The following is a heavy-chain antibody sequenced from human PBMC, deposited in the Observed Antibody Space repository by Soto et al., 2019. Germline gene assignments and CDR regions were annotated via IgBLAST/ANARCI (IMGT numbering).Heavy chain of an antibody. D-gene: IGHD3-22*01. J-gene: IGHJ4*02. V-gene: IGHV1-18*01. CDR3: ARDRTYYYDSSGAEN. Sequence: QVQLVQSGAEVKKPGASVKVSCKASGYTFTSYGISWVRQAPGQGLEWMGWISAYNGNTNYAQKLKGRVTMTTDTSTSTAYMELRSLRSDDTAVYYCARDRTYYYDSSGAENWGQGTLVTVSS. CDR2: ISAYNGNT. CDR1: GYTFTSYG.